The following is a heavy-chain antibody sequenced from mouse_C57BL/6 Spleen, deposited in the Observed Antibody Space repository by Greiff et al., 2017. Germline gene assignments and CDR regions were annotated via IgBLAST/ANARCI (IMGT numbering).Heavy chain of an antibody. Sequence: QVQLQQSGAELARPGASVKLSCKASGYTFTSYGISWVKQRTGQGLEWIGEIYPRSGNTYYNEKFKGKATLTADKSSSTAYMELRSLTSEDSAVXFCARSDTVVATGHAMDYWGQGTSVTVSS. D-gene: IGHD1-1*01. J-gene: IGHJ4*01. CDR3: ARSDTVVATGHAMDY. V-gene: IGHV1-81*01. CDR2: IYPRSGNT. CDR1: GYTFTSYG.